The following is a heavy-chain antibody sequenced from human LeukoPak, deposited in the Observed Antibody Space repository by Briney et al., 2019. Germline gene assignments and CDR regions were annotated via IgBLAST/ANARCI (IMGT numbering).Heavy chain of an antibody. CDR2: ISAYNGNT. D-gene: IGHD3-9*01. CDR1: GYTFTGYY. CDR3: ARGYFDWLLPDDY. J-gene: IGHJ4*02. V-gene: IGHV1-18*04. Sequence: ASVKVSCKASGYTFTGYYMHWVRQAPGQGLEWMGWISAYNGNTNYAQKLQGRVTMTTDTSTSTAYMELRSLRSDDTAVYYCARGYFDWLLPDDYWGQGTLVTVSS.